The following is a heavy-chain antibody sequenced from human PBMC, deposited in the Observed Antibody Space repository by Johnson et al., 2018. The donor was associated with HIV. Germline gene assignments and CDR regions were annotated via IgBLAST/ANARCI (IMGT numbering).Heavy chain of an antibody. J-gene: IGHJ3*02. CDR2: ISWNSGSI. CDR3: ARAKSIAIRGGAFDI. V-gene: IGHV3-9*01. D-gene: IGHD6-6*01. Sequence: VLLVESGGGVVQPGRSLRLSCAASGFTFSSYAMHWVRQAPGKGLEWVSGISWNSGSIAYADPVKGRFTISRDNAKNSLYLQMNSLRADDTAVYYCARAKSIAIRGGAFDIWGQGTTVTVSS. CDR1: GFTFSSYA.